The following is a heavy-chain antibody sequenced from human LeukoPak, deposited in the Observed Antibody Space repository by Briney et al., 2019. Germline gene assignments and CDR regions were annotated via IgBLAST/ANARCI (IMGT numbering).Heavy chain of an antibody. CDR1: GGSISSSSYY. Sequence: SETLSLTCTVSGGSISSSSYYWGWIRQPPGKGLEWIVTIFYTGNTYHNPSLKTRVTISVDTSKNQFSLNLYSVTAADTAVYYCARQVETPGPFDYWGQGALVTVSS. CDR3: ARQVETPGPFDY. V-gene: IGHV4-39*01. J-gene: IGHJ4*02. CDR2: IFYTGNT.